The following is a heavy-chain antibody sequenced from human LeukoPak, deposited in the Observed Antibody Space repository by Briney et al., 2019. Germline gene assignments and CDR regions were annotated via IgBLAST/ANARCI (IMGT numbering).Heavy chain of an antibody. CDR3: ARFGTY. Sequence: SETLSLTCAVYGGSFSGYFWSWIRQPPGKGLEWIGEINRSGSTTYNPSLKSRVTISVDTSKKQFSLKLNSVTAADTAVYYCARFGTYWGQGILVTVSS. V-gene: IGHV4-34*01. D-gene: IGHD3-10*01. CDR2: INRSGST. CDR1: GGSFSGYF. J-gene: IGHJ4*02.